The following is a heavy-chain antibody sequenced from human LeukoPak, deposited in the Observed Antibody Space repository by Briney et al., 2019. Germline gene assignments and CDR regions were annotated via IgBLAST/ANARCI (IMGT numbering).Heavy chain of an antibody. CDR2: ISNDGSRK. Sequence: GRSLRLSCAPSGFTFSRHGMHWVRQAPGKGLEWVAIISNDGSRKYYAHSVEGRFTISRDNSMNTLYLQMDSLRAEDTAVYYCARDRAWNYFDYWGQGTLVTVSS. CDR1: GFTFSRHG. V-gene: IGHV3-30*03. CDR3: ARDRAWNYFDY. D-gene: IGHD3-3*01. J-gene: IGHJ4*02.